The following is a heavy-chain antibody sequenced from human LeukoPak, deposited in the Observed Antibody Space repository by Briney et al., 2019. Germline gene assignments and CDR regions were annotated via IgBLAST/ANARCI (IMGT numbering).Heavy chain of an antibody. Sequence: PSQTLSLTCSVSGGSVSTYYWSWIRQPAGKGLEWIGRHSTSGSTNYNPSLRSRVTLSVDTSKNQFSLKLTSVTAADTAMYYCARDGDWFDPWGQGTLVTVSS. CDR1: GGSVSTYY. J-gene: IGHJ5*02. CDR2: HSTSGST. D-gene: IGHD2-15*01. CDR3: ARDGDWFDP. V-gene: IGHV4-4*07.